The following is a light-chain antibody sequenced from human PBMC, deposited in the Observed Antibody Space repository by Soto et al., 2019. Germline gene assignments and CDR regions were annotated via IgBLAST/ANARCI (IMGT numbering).Light chain of an antibody. CDR1: QSVSST. J-gene: IGKJ5*01. V-gene: IGKV3-11*01. CDR3: QQRSNWPIT. Sequence: EIVMTQSPATLSVSPGERATLSCRASQSVSSTLAWYQQKPGQAPRLLIYDASNRATGIPARFSGSGSGTGFTLTISSLEPEDFAVYYCQQRSNWPITFGQGTRLEIK. CDR2: DAS.